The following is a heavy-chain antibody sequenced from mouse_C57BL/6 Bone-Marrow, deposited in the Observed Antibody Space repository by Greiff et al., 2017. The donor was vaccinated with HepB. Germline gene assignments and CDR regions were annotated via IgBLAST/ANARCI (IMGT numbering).Heavy chain of an antibody. CDR1: GFTFSNYW. Sequence: EVKLQESGGGLVQPGGSMKLSCVASGFTFSNYWMNWVRQSPEKGLEWVAQIRLKSDNYATHYAESVKGRFTISRDDSKSSVYLQMNNLRAEDTGIYYCTGPDGYYVYYAMDYWGQGTSVTVSS. J-gene: IGHJ4*01. CDR2: IRLKSDNYAT. V-gene: IGHV6-3*01. CDR3: TGPDGYYVYYAMDY. D-gene: IGHD2-3*01.